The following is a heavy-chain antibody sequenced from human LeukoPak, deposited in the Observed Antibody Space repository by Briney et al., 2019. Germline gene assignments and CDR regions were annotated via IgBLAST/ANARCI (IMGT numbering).Heavy chain of an antibody. Sequence: ETSQTLSLTCTVSGGSIISGSYFWSWIRQPAGKGLEWIGRIYSSGTTNYNPSLKSRVTISLDTSKNQFSLKLSSVNAADTAMYYCACSSGPNWFDPWGQGTLVTVSS. CDR3: ACSSGPNWFDP. CDR1: GGSIISGSYF. V-gene: IGHV4-61*02. D-gene: IGHD6-19*01. J-gene: IGHJ5*02. CDR2: IYSSGTT.